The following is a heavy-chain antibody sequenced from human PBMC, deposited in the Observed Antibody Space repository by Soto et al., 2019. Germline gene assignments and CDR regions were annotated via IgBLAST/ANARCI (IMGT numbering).Heavy chain of an antibody. CDR3: PGGRDYDY. D-gene: IGHD1-26*01. CDR2: IAHDGHT. V-gene: IGHV4-4*02. J-gene: IGHJ4*02. Sequence: SETLSLTCDVSGGSITTSFFWTWVRQFPGRGLEWIGEIAHDGHTNYNPSLSGRVTMSVDLSNSQFSLNVASVNAADTAVYFCPGGRDYDYLGQGTLLTFCS. CDR1: GGSITTSFF.